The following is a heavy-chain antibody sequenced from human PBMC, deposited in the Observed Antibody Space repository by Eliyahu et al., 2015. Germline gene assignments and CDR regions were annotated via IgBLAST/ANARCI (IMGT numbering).Heavy chain of an antibody. CDR2: ILDSGRT. V-gene: IGHV4-59*01. CDR3: ARVGLGDNWNDY. Sequence: QVQLQESGPGLVKPSETLSLACTVSGGSISTYYWRWIRQPPGKGLEXIGYILDSGRTNYNPSLKSRVTIXVDTSKNQFSLKLSSVTAADTAVYYCARVGLGDNWNDYWGQGTLVTVSS. D-gene: IGHD1-20*01. CDR1: GGSISTYY. J-gene: IGHJ4*02.